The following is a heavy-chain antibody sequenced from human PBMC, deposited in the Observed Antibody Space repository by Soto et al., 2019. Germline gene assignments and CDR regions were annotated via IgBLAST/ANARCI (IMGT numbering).Heavy chain of an antibody. V-gene: IGHV5-51*01. Sequence: GESLKSSCQGSGYTFTDYWIGWVRQLAGRGLEWMGIIYPGDSDTRYSPSFQGHVTITVDEATSTAYLQWNTRTPSDTAMYFCAGGGKGGSHFYGIEVWGQESTVTVSS. CDR1: GYTFTDYW. CDR2: IYPGDSDT. D-gene: IGHD1-26*01. CDR3: AGGGKGGSHFYGIEV. J-gene: IGHJ6*02.